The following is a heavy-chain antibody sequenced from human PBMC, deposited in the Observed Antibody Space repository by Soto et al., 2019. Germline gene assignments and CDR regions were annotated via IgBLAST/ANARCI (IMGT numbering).Heavy chain of an antibody. D-gene: IGHD3-10*01. Sequence: GASVKVSCKASGYTFTSYGISWVRQAPGQGLEWMGWISAYNGNTNYAQKLQGRVTMTTGTSTSTAYMELRSLRSDDTAVYYCARCGMVRGVIITLANFDYWGQGTLVTGS. CDR3: ARCGMVRGVIITLANFDY. CDR1: GYTFTSYG. CDR2: ISAYNGNT. V-gene: IGHV1-18*01. J-gene: IGHJ4*02.